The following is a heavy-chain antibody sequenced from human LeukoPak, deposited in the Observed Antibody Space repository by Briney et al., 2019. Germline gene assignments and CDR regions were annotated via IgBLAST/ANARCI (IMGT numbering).Heavy chain of an antibody. D-gene: IGHD3-16*02. CDR3: ARDRGGVIAPYYFDY. Sequence: GGSLRLSCAASGFTFSSYSMNWVRQAPGKGLEWVSSISSSSSYIYYADSVKGRFTISRDNAKNSLYLQMNSLRAEDTAVYYCARDRGGVIAPYYFDYWGQGTPVTVSS. CDR1: GFTFSSYS. CDR2: ISSSSSYI. V-gene: IGHV3-21*01. J-gene: IGHJ4*02.